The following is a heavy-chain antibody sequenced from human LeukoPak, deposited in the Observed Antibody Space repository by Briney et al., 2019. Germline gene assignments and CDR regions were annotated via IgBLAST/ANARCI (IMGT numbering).Heavy chain of an antibody. CDR2: ISVSGT. CDR3: ARISGSTLPISYMDV. Sequence: GGSLRLSCTASGFRFGGYSIHWVRRAPGKGLEWLSYISVSGTIHADSVMGRVTVSRDNAKNSLYLQMNSLRAEDTAVYYCARISGSTLPISYMDVWGKGTTVTVSS. CDR1: GFRFGGYS. V-gene: IGHV3-48*04. J-gene: IGHJ6*03. D-gene: IGHD1-26*01.